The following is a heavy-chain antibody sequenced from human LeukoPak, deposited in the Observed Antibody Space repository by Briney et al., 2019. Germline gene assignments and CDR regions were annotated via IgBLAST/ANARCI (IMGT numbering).Heavy chain of an antibody. CDR1: GFTFSNAW. J-gene: IGHJ4*02. CDR3: AKDLNYYDSSGYYYRDY. V-gene: IGHV3-23*01. CDR2: ISGSGGST. Sequence: GGSLRLSCAASGFTFSNAWMSWVRQAPGKGLEWVSAISGSGGSTYYADSVKGRFTISRDNSKNTLYLQMNSLRAEDTAVYYCAKDLNYYDSSGYYYRDYWGQGTLVTVSS. D-gene: IGHD3-22*01.